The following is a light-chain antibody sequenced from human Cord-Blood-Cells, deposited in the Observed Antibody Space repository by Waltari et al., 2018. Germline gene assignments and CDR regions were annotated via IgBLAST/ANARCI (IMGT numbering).Light chain of an antibody. CDR1: QDISNY. V-gene: IGKV1-33*01. CDR2: DAS. J-gene: IGKJ3*01. CDR3: QQYDNLPLT. Sequence: DIQMTQSPSSLSASVGDRVTITCQASQDISNYLNWYQQKPGKAPKLLIYDASNLETGVPSRFSRSGSRTDFTFTISSLPPEDIATYYCQQYDNLPLTFGPGTKVDIK.